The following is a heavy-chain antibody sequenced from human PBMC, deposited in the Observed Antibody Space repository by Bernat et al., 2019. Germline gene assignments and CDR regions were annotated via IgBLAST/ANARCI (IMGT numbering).Heavy chain of an antibody. D-gene: IGHD3-10*01. Sequence: EVQLVESGGGLVKPGGSLRLSCAASGFTFSSYSMNWVRQAPGKGLEWVSSISSSSSYIDNGDSEKDRFTISGDKAKNSRYVQTNSVRAEERAVYYCARRGVRGVKAPSDYWGQGTLVTVSS. CDR1: GFTFSSYS. V-gene: IGHV3-21*01. CDR3: ARRGVRGVKAPSDY. J-gene: IGHJ4*02. CDR2: ISSSSSYI.